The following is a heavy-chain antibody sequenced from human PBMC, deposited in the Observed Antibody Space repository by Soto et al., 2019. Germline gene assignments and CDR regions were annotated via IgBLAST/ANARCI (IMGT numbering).Heavy chain of an antibody. CDR1: GFTFSSYS. Sequence: EVQLVESGGGLVQPGGSLRLSCAASGFTFSSYSMSWVRQAPGKGLEWVAYISSSSSAIYYADSVKGRFTISRDNAKNSLYLQMNSLRAEDTAVYYCATEGGKYNWFDPWGQGTLVTVSS. CDR3: ATEGGKYNWFDP. V-gene: IGHV3-48*01. D-gene: IGHD3-16*01. J-gene: IGHJ5*02. CDR2: ISSSSSAI.